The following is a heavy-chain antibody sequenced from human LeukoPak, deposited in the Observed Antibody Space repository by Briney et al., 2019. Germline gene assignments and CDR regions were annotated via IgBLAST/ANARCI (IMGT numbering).Heavy chain of an antibody. CDR3: AREGRSGYDLTGYYGMDV. V-gene: IGHV3-48*03. CDR1: GFTFSTYE. CDR2: SGSSDTM. J-gene: IGHJ6*04. D-gene: IGHD5-12*01. Sequence: GGSLRLSCAASGFTFSTYEMNWVRQAPGKGLEWVSYSGSSDTMYYADSVKGRFTISRDNAKNSLCLQMNSLRAEDTAIYYCAREGRSGYDLTGYYGMDVWGKGTTVTVSS.